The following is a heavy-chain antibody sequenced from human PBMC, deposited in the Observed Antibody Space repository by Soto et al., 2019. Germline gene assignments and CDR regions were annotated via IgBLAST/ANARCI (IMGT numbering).Heavy chain of an antibody. V-gene: IGHV1-2*02. CDR2: INPNSGAT. Sequence: QVQLVQSGAEVKKPGASVKVSCKASGYTFTGYYLHWVRQAPGQRLEWMGWINPNSGATNYAENLQGRVTLTRDTSISTAYMELTWLTSEDTAVYYCAKSIIRFLEWSSPFDPWGQGTLVTVSS. J-gene: IGHJ5*02. CDR1: GYTFTGYY. D-gene: IGHD3-3*01. CDR3: AKSIIRFLEWSSPFDP.